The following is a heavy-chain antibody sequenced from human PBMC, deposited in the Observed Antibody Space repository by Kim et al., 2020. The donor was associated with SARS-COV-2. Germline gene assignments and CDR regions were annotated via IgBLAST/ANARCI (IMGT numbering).Heavy chain of an antibody. V-gene: IGHV1-3*01. J-gene: IGHJ1*01. CDR2: IKPGNGNT. Sequence: ASVKVFCRASGYTFTTYSIHWVRQAPGQSLERTGWIKPGNGNTKYSQKFQGTVTMTRDASASTAYMELSSLRSEDTALYYCARVPGGYGGNRSGLWGQGT. CDR1: GYTFTTYS. CDR3: ARVPGGYGGNRSGL. D-gene: IGHD5-12*01.